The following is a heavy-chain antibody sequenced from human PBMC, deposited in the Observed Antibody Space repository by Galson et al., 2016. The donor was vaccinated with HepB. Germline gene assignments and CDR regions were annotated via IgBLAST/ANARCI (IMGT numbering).Heavy chain of an antibody. CDR1: GFTVSHEY. Sequence: SLRLSCAASGFTVSHEYMTWVRQAPGGGLEWVSLIFSGGKTHYAASVKGRFTISRQNSNNTVSLQMDSLKTEDTAVYYCARGRDTSAWMRAFDIWGQGTMGTVSS. V-gene: IGHV3-53*04. CDR2: IFSGGKT. CDR3: ARGRDTSAWMRAFDI. D-gene: IGHD6-19*01. J-gene: IGHJ3*02.